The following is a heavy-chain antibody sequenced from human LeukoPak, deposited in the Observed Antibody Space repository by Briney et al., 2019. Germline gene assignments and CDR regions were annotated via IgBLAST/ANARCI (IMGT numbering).Heavy chain of an antibody. CDR1: GFTFSSYA. CDR3: ARARGCSSTSCYFGFDP. D-gene: IGHD2-2*01. V-gene: IGHV3-23*01. CDR2: ISGSGGST. Sequence: PGGSLRLSCAASGFTFSSYAMSWVRQAPGKGLEWVSGISGSGGSTYYADSVKGRFTISRDNSKNTLYLQMNSLRAEDTAVYYCARARGCSSTSCYFGFDPWGQGTLVTVSS. J-gene: IGHJ5*02.